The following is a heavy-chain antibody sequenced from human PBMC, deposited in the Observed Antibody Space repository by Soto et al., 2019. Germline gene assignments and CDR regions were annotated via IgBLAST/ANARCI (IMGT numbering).Heavy chain of an antibody. CDR2: ITDNGGST. CDR1: GFTFSRDG. Sequence: EVQLLESGGGLVQAGGSLRLSCAASGFTFSRDGMSWVRQAPGKGLEWVSLITDNGGSTYYADSVKGRFTISRDNTKNTLLRQMNSLRAEDTAVYYCAKERATTTAFDYWGQGALVTVSS. D-gene: IGHD4-17*01. CDR3: AKERATTTAFDY. V-gene: IGHV3-23*01. J-gene: IGHJ4*02.